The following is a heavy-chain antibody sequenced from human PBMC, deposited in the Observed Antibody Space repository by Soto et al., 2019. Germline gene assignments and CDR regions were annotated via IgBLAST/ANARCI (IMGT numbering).Heavy chain of an antibody. CDR1: GGSISSSSYY. Sequence: PSETLSLTCTVSGGSISSSSYYWGWIRQPPGKGLEWIGSIYYSGSTYYNPSLKSRVTISVDTSKNQFSLKLSSVTAADTAVYYCARRAGYSSGWYVYWGQGTLVTVSS. V-gene: IGHV4-39*01. CDR3: ARRAGYSSGWYVY. CDR2: IYYSGST. D-gene: IGHD6-19*01. J-gene: IGHJ4*02.